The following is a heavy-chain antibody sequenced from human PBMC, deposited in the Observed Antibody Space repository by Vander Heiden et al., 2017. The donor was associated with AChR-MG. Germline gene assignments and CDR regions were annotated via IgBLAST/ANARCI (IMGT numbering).Heavy chain of an antibody. V-gene: IGHV3-30*18. J-gene: IGHJ6*03. Sequence: QVQLVESGGGVVQPGRSLRLSCAASGFTFSSYGMHWVRQAPGKGLEWVAVISYDGSNKYYADSVKGRFTISRDNSKNTLYLQMNSLRAEDTAVYYCAKVYGDYVRAPYYYYMDVWGEGTTVAVSS. CDR1: GFTFSSYG. D-gene: IGHD4-17*01. CDR3: AKVYGDYVRAPYYYYMDV. CDR2: ISYDGSNK.